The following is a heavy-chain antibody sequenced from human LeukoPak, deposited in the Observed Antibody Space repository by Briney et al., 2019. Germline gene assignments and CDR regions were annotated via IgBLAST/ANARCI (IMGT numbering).Heavy chain of an antibody. Sequence: PSETLSLTCTVSGGSISGYYRSWIRQPPGKGLEWIGYIYNTGSTNYKSSLKSRVTMSLDTSKNQFSLRLNSVTAADTAVYYCASSYYDFWSDTYYFEYWGQGTLVTVSS. D-gene: IGHD3-3*01. V-gene: IGHV4-59*01. CDR2: IYNTGST. J-gene: IGHJ4*02. CDR3: ASSYYDFWSDTYYFEY. CDR1: GGSISGYY.